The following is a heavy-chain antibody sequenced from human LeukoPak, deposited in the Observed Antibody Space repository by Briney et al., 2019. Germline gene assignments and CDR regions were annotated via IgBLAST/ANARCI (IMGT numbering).Heavy chain of an antibody. CDR2: ISAYNVNA. V-gene: IGHV1-18*01. D-gene: IGHD7-27*01. J-gene: IGHJ4*02. Sequence: ASVKVSCKASGYTFTSYGISWARQAPGHGLEWMGMISAYNVNAEYAQKFQGRVTMTTDTTTNTAFLELTSLRSDDTAVYYCAKENGNWGTFDYWGQGTLVTVSS. CDR3: AKENGNWGTFDY. CDR1: GYTFTSYG.